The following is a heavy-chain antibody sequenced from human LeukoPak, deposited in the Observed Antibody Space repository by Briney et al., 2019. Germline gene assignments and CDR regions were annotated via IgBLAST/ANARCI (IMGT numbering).Heavy chain of an antibody. D-gene: IGHD3-10*01. CDR3: ARDLAGHYYGSGSSFDY. J-gene: IGHJ4*02. Sequence: GGSLRLSCAASGFTFSNYWMSWVRQAPRKGLEWVANIREDGSEKYYVDSVKGQFTISRDNAKNSLFLQMDSLRAEDTAVYYCARDLAGHYYGSGSSFDYWGQGTLVTVSS. CDR1: GFTFSNYW. V-gene: IGHV3-7*01. CDR2: IREDGSEK.